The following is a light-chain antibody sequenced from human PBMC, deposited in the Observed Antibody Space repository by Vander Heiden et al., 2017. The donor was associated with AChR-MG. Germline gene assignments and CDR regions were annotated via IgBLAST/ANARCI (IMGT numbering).Light chain of an antibody. J-gene: IGLJ2*01. CDR2: RDS. Sequence: SYELTQPPSVSVVLGRAAKIICGGNNIGIKNVHWYQQKPGQAPVLVIYRDSFRPSGIPERFSGSNSGNTATLTISRAQAGDEGDYYCQVWDSSTVVFGGGTTLTVL. CDR3: QVWDSSTVV. CDR1: NIGIKN. V-gene: IGLV3-9*01.